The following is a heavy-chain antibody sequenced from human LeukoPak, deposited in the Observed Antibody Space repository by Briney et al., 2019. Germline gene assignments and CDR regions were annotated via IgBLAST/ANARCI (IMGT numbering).Heavy chain of an antibody. V-gene: IGHV3-23*01. CDR2: ITGRGGTT. Sequence: PGGSLRLSCAGSGFTFRSHAMSGARQAPGRALEGVAAITGRGGTTFYADSVKGRFTIYRDNSKNTLFLQMRSLRADDTGVYYCAKDRQADRDAFEIWGQGTTVSVS. J-gene: IGHJ3*02. CDR1: GFTFRSHA. CDR3: AKDRQADRDAFEI.